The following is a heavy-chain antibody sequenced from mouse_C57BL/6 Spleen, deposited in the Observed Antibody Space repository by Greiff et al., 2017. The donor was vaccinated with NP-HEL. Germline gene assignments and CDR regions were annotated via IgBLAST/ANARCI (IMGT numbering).Heavy chain of an antibody. Sequence: EVHLVESGGGLVKPGGSLKLSCAAPGFTFSDYGMHWFRQAPEKGLEWVAYISSGSSTIYYADTVKGRFTISRDNAKNTLFLQMTSLRSEDTAMYYCAKGYTWFAYWGQGTLVTVSA. V-gene: IGHV5-17*01. CDR2: ISSGSSTI. J-gene: IGHJ3*01. CDR1: GFTFSDYG. D-gene: IGHD3-2*02. CDR3: AKGYTWFAY.